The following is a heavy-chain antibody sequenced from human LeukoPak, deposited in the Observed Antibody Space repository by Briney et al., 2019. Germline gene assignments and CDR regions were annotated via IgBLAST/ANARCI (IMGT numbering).Heavy chain of an antibody. CDR2: INPSGGST. D-gene: IGHD2-15*01. CDR1: GYTFTSYY. J-gene: IGHJ4*02. V-gene: IGHV1-46*01. Sequence: ASVKVSCKASGYTFTSYYMHWVRQAPGQGFEWMGIINPSGGSTSYAQKFQGRVTMTRDTSTSTVYMELSSLRSEDTAVYYCARDMAATRSYDYWGQGTLVTVSS. CDR3: ARDMAATRSYDY.